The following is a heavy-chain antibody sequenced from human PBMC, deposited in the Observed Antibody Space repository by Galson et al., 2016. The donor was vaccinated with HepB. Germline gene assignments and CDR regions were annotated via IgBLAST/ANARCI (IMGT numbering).Heavy chain of an antibody. CDR1: GLSISIYS. CDR2: IRGSGNGT. D-gene: IGHD6-19*01. Sequence: SLRLSCAASGLSISIYSMNWVRQAPGKGLEWVSAIRGSGNGTSYADSVKGRFTISRDNSKNTLYLQMHSLRAADAAVYYCANNSFVAHNSGWGGSFDVRGRGTVVTVSA. CDR3: ANNSFVAHNSGWGGSFDV. J-gene: IGHJ3*01. V-gene: IGHV3-23*01.